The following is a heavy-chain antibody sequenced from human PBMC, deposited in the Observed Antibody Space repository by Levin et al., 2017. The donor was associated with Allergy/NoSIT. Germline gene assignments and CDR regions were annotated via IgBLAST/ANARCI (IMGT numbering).Heavy chain of an antibody. V-gene: IGHV1-69*01. CDR1: GGTFSSYT. CDR3: ARLVGPYYYYYMDV. Sequence: KISCKASGGTFSSYTISWVRQAPGQGLEWMGGIIPISGSPNYSQKFQGRITITADGSTSTAYMELSSLRSEDTAVYYCARLVGPYYYYYMDVWSKGTTVTVSS. CDR2: IIPISGSP. J-gene: IGHJ6*03. D-gene: IGHD1-26*01.